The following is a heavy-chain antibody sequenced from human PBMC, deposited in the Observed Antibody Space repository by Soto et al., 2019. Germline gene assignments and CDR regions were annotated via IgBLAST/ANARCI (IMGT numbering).Heavy chain of an antibody. V-gene: IGHV2-5*02. CDR3: GHSLKYNHRSCSVGSCYSEDY. D-gene: IGHD2-15*01. CDR2: LYWDDDK. Sequence: QITLKESGPTLVKPTQTLTLTCTFSGFSLSTRGVGVGWIRQPPGKALEWLALLYWDDDKPYNPSLKNRLTITKDTSKNQVVLTMTNMDPVDTATYYCGHSLKYNHRSCSVGSCYSEDYRGQGILVTVSS. CDR1: GFSLSTRGVG. J-gene: IGHJ4*02.